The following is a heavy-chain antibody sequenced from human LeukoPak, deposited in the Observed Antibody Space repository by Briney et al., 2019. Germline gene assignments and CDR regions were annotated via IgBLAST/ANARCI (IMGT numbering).Heavy chain of an antibody. D-gene: IGHD5-18*01. CDR3: AKDRRSGYSYGYFDY. CDR2: ISYDGSNK. Sequence: GGSLRLSCAASGFTFSSYGMHWVRQAPGKGLEWVAVISYDGSNKYYADSVKGRFTISRDNSKNALYLQMNSLRAEDTAVYYCAKDRRSGYSYGYFDYWGQGTLVTVSS. J-gene: IGHJ4*02. CDR1: GFTFSSYG. V-gene: IGHV3-30*18.